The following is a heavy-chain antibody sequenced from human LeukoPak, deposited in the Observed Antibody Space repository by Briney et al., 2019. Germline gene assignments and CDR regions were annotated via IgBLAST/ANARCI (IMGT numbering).Heavy chain of an antibody. V-gene: IGHV3-21*01. J-gene: IGHJ4*02. CDR3: ARDQVEMATIPFDY. CDR2: ISSSSSYI. Sequence: GGSLRLSCAASGFTFSSYSMNWVRQAPGKGLEWVSSISSSSSYIYYEDSVKGRFTISRDNAKNSLYLQMNSLRAEDTAVYYCARDQVEMATIPFDYWGQGTLVTVSS. D-gene: IGHD5-24*01. CDR1: GFTFSSYS.